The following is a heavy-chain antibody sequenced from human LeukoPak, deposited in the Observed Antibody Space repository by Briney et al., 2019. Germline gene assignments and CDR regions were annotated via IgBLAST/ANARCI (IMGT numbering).Heavy chain of an antibody. CDR3: ARGQYQKQRTGTLDY. CDR1: GGSISSGGYY. CDR2: IYYSGST. D-gene: IGHD1-1*01. V-gene: IGHV4-31*03. Sequence: PSETLSLTCTVSGGSISSGGYYWSWIRQHPGKGLEWIGYIYYSGSTYYNPSLKSRVTISVDTSKNQFSLKLSSVTAADTAVYYCARGQYQKQRTGTLDYWGQGTLVTVSS. J-gene: IGHJ4*02.